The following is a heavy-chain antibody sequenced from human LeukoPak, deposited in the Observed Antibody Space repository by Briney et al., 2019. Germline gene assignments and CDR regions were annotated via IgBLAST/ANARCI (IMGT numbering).Heavy chain of an antibody. Sequence: GGSLRLSCAASGFIFTNYAMSWVRQAPGKGLEWVSTITGNGDAAYYADSVKGRFTISRDNSRNTLYLQMNGLRADDTAAYYCEKDLTAMTNFDSWGQGTLVTVSS. CDR2: ITGNGDAA. CDR1: GFIFTNYA. V-gene: IGHV3-23*01. CDR3: EKDLTAMTNFDS. J-gene: IGHJ4*02. D-gene: IGHD5-18*01.